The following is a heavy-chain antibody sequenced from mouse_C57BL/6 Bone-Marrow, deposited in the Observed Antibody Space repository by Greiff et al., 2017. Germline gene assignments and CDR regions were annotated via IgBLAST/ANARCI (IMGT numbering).Heavy chain of an antibody. Sequence: QVQLKESGAELARPGASVKLSCKASGYTFTSYGISWVKQRTGQGLEWIGEIYPRSGNTYYNEKFKGKATLTADKSSRTAYMELRSLKSEDSAVYCCERWEDYDPAWFAYGGQGTLVTVSA. CDR2: IYPRSGNT. CDR1: GYTFTSYG. V-gene: IGHV1-81*01. CDR3: ERWEDYDPAWFAY. D-gene: IGHD2-4*01. J-gene: IGHJ3*01.